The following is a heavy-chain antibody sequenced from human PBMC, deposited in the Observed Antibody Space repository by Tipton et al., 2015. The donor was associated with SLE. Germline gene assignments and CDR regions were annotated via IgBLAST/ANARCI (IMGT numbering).Heavy chain of an antibody. CDR2: INPNSGGT. CDR1: GYTFTGYY. V-gene: IGHV1-2*02. CDR3: AGGYCSGTSCRGTWFDY. J-gene: IGHJ4*02. Sequence: QSGAEVKKPGASVKVSCKASGYTFTGYYMHWVRQAPGQGLEWMGWINPNSGGTNYAQKFQGRVTMTRDTSISTAYMELSRLRSDDTAVYYCAGGYCSGTSCRGTWFDYWGQGTLVTVSS. D-gene: IGHD2-2*01.